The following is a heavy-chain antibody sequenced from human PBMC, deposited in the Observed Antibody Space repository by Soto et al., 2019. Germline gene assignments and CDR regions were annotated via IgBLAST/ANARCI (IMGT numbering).Heavy chain of an antibody. CDR2: INRSGGST. CDR1: GFTFSSYA. V-gene: IGHV3-23*01. CDR3: AKDFHDLLPAAGTFDY. Sequence: EVQLLESGGGLVQPGGSLRLSCAASGFTFSSYAMSWVRQAPGKGLEWVSAINRSGGSTYYADSVKGRFTMSRDNSKNTLYLEMNSLRAEDTAVYYCAKDFHDLLPAAGTFDYWGQGTLVTVSS. D-gene: IGHD6-13*01. J-gene: IGHJ4*02.